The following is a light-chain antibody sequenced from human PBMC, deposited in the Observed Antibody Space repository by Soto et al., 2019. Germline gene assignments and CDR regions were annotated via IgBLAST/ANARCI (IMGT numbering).Light chain of an antibody. CDR2: AAS. CDR1: QDISTY. V-gene: IGKV1D-12*01. CDR3: QQSNISPLP. J-gene: IGKJ4*01. Sequence: DIQMTQSPSSVSASVGDRVTITCRASQDISTYLAWYQQKPGKAPRLLIFAASSLQSGVPFRFSGSGSGTDFTLTISSLQPEDFAIYYCQQSNISPLPVGGGTKGDIK.